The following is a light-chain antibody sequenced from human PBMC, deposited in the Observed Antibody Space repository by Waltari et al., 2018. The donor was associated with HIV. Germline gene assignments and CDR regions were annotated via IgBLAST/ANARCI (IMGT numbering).Light chain of an antibody. J-gene: IGLJ3*02. CDR2: SQN. Sequence: QSVLTQPPSASGTPGQRVTISCSGRSSNIGRNTVNWFQQLPGTAPKLLIYSQNQRPSGVPDRLAGSKSDTSASLAISGLQSEDEADYYCAAWDDSLSAWVFGGGTKLAVL. V-gene: IGLV1-44*01. CDR1: SSNIGRNT. CDR3: AAWDDSLSAWV.